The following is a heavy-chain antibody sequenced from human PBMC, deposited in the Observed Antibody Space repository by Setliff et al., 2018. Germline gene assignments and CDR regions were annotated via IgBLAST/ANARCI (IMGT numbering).Heavy chain of an antibody. V-gene: IGHV4-61*09. D-gene: IGHD6-19*01. CDR3: ARASSGWYSAYYYYMDV. Sequence: SETLSLTCTVSGDPMSSRRYYWAWIRQPAGKGLEWIGQIYTSWSTNYNPSLKSRVTISLDTSKNQFSLNLTSVTAADTAVYYCARASSGWYSAYYYYMDVWGKGTTVTVSS. CDR2: IYTSWST. CDR1: GDPMSSRRYY. J-gene: IGHJ6*03.